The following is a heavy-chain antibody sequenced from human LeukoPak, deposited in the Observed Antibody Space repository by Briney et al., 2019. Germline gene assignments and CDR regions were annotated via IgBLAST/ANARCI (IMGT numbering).Heavy chain of an antibody. CDR3: AKDQSIAARFFHY. CDR1: GFTFSSYG. CDR2: ISYDGSNK. D-gene: IGHD6-6*01. J-gene: IGHJ4*02. Sequence: GGSLRLSCAASGFTFSSYGMHWVRQAPGKGLEWVAVISYDGSNKYYADSVKGRFTISRDNSKNTLYLQMNSLRAEDTAVYYCAKDQSIAARFFHYWGQGTLVTVSS. V-gene: IGHV3-30*18.